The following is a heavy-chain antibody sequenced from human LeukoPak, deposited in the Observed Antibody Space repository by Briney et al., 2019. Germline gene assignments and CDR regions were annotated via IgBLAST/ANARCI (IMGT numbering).Heavy chain of an antibody. Sequence: GGSLRLSCAASGFTLSQNWMTWVRQSPGKGLEWVANIKQDGSEKYYVNSVKGRFTISRDNAKNSLYLQMNGLRVEDTALYYCARDRSPISGSLKLDYWGQGALVTVSS. J-gene: IGHJ4*02. CDR3: ARDRSPISGSLKLDY. D-gene: IGHD1-26*01. V-gene: IGHV3-7*01. CDR2: IKQDGSEK. CDR1: GFTLSQNW.